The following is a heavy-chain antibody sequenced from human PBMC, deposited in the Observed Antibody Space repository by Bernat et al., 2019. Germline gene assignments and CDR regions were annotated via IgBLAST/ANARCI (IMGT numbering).Heavy chain of an antibody. Sequence: EVHLVESGGDLVKPGGSLRLSCAVSGLSLTDAWMSWVRQAPGKGLEWVGRSKGKIDGGTTDYAAPVKGRLTMSRDESKNTLYLEMNSVKLEDTAVYYCTTDNGVSAFDIWGHGTRVTVSS. CDR2: SKGKIDGGTT. CDR1: GLSLTDAW. CDR3: TTDNGVSAFDI. J-gene: IGHJ3*02. D-gene: IGHD2-8*01. V-gene: IGHV3-15*01.